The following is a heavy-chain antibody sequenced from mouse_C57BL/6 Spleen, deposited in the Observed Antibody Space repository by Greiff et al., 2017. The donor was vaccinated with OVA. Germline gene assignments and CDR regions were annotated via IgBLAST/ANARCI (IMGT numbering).Heavy chain of an antibody. CDR3: ARAPSTVLDY. CDR1: GFTFSSYT. D-gene: IGHD2-1*01. CDR2: ISGGGGNN. J-gene: IGHJ2*01. Sequence: EVQLVESGGGLVKPGGSLKLSCAASGFTFSSYTMSWVRQTPEKRLEWVATISGGGGNNYYPDSVQGRFTISRDNAKNTLYLQMSSLRSEDTALYYCARAPSTVLDYWGQGTTLTVSS. V-gene: IGHV5-9*01.